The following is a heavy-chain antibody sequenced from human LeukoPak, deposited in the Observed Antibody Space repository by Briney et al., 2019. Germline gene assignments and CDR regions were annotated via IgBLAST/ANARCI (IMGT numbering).Heavy chain of an antibody. Sequence: GGSLRLSCAGSGFIFNNYAMHWVRQPPGKGLEWVSGISWNSGSIDYADSVKGRFTISRDNAKNPLYLQMDSLRVEDTAFYYCAKDNRRHYTSGPNPDSLHWGQGALVTVSS. CDR2: ISWNSGSI. J-gene: IGHJ4*02. D-gene: IGHD6-19*01. CDR3: AKDNRRHYTSGPNPDSLH. CDR1: GFIFNNYA. V-gene: IGHV3-9*01.